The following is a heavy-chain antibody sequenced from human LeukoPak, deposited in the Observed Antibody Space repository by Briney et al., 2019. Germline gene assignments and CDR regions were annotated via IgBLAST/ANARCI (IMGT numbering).Heavy chain of an antibody. D-gene: IGHD3-22*01. CDR3: ATSASSGYSNDAFDI. J-gene: IGHJ3*02. CDR1: GYTLTELS. CDR2: FDPEDGET. Sequence: GASVKVSCKVSGYTLTELSMHWVRQAPGKGLEWMGGFDPEDGETIYAQKSQGRVTMTEDTSTDTAYMELSSLRSEDTAVYYCATSASSGYSNDAFDIWGQGTMVTVSS. V-gene: IGHV1-24*01.